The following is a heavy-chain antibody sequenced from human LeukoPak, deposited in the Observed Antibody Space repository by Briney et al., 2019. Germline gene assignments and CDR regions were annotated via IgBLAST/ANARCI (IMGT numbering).Heavy chain of an antibody. CDR3: ARVRGTEYYFDY. D-gene: IGHD1-7*01. CDR2: IIPILGIA. J-gene: IGHJ4*02. CDR1: GGTFSSYA. V-gene: IGHV1-69*04. Sequence: SVKVSCKASGGTFSSYAISWVRQAPGQGLEWMGRIIPILGIANYAQKFQGRVTITADKSTSTAYMEPSSLRSEDTAVYYCARVRGTEYYFDYWGQGTLVTVSS.